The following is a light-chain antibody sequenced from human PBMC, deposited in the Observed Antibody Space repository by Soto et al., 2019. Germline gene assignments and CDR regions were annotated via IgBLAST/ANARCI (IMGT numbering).Light chain of an antibody. V-gene: IGKV3-15*01. CDR2: GAS. J-gene: IGKJ2*01. CDR3: QQYNNWPPYT. Sequence: EIVMTQSPATLSVSPGERATLFCRASQSVSSNLAWYQQKPGQAPRLLIYGASTRATGIPARFSGSGSGTEFTLTISSLQSEDFAVYYCQQYNNWPPYTFGQGTNLEIK. CDR1: QSVSSN.